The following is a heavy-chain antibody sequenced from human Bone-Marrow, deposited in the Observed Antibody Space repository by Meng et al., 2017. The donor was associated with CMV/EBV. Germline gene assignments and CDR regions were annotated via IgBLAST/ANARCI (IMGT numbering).Heavy chain of an antibody. CDR2: ISGSGGSS. CDR1: GFTFSSYA. J-gene: IGHJ6*02. Sequence: GGSLRLSCAASGFTFSSYAMSWVRQAPGKGLEWVSAISGSGGSSYYADSVKGRFTISRDNSKNTLYLQMNSLRAEDTAVYYCAKVVYSGPNPFSYYYDSSGYYYGNYGMDVWGQGTTVTVSS. D-gene: IGHD3-22*01. CDR3: AKVVYSGPNPFSYYYDSSGYYYGNYGMDV. V-gene: IGHV3-23*01.